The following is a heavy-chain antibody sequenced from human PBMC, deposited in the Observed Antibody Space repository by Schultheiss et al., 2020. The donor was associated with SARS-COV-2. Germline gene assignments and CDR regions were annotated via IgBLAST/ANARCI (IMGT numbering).Heavy chain of an antibody. D-gene: IGHD6-19*01. CDR1: GFTFGDYA. CDR2: ISSSSSYT. V-gene: IGHV3-11*05. CDR3: AKVSSSGWYASAWFDP. Sequence: GGSLRLSCTTSGFTFGDYAMGWVRQAPGKGLEWVSYISSSSSYTNYADSVKGRFTISRDNAKNSLYLQMNSLRAEDTAVYYCAKVSSSGWYASAWFDPWGQGTLVTVSS. J-gene: IGHJ5*02.